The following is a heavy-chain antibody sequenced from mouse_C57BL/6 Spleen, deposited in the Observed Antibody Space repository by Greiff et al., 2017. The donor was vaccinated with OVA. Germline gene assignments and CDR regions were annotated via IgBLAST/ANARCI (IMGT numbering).Heavy chain of an antibody. CDR3: ARCYYDYDGKAMCY. J-gene: IGHJ4*01. Sequence: VKLMESGPELVKPGASVKISCKASGYAFSSSWMNWVKQRPGKGLEWIGRIYPGDGDTNYNGKFKGKATLTADKSSSTAYMELSSLTSEDSAVYFCARCYYDYDGKAMCYWGQGASVTVSS. D-gene: IGHD2-4*01. CDR2: IYPGDGDT. CDR1: GYAFSSSW. V-gene: IGHV1-82*01.